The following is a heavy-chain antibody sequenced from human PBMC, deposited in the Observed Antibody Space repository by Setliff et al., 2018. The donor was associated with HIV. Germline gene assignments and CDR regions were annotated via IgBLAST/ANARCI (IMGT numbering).Heavy chain of an antibody. CDR2: INHSEST. V-gene: IGHV4-34*01. D-gene: IGHD3-22*01. CDR3: VRGHSSDSYGYYLRGFDI. CDR1: GGSFSGYY. J-gene: IGHJ3*02. Sequence: SETLSLTCAVYGGSFSGYYWSWIRQSPGKGLEWIGEINHSESTNYNPSVKRRVTISIDTSKNQISLKLSSVTAADTAVYYSVRGHSSDSYGYYLRGFDIWGPGTMVTVSS.